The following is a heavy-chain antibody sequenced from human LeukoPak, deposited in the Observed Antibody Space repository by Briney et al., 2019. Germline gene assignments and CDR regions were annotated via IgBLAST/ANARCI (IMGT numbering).Heavy chain of an antibody. D-gene: IGHD3-16*01. CDR3: ARKGETSNTDY. V-gene: IGHV1-8*01. CDR2: MNPNSGNT. CDR1: GYTYTSYD. J-gene: IGHJ4*02. Sequence: GASVKVSCKASGYTYTSYDINWVRQATGQGLEWMGWMNPNSGNTGYAQKFQGRVTMTMNTSISTAYMELSSLRSEDTAVYYCARKGETSNTDYWGQGTLATVSS.